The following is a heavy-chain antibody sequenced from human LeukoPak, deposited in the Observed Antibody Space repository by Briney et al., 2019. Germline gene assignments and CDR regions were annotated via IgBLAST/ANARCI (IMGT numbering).Heavy chain of an antibody. CDR3: ARVANHCSGGSCYLNWFDP. D-gene: IGHD2-15*01. V-gene: IGHV4-59*01. CDR2: IYHSGST. J-gene: IGHJ5*02. Sequence: SETLSLTCTVSGGSISSYYWSWIRQPPGKGLEWIGYIYHSGSTNYNPSLKSRVTISVDTSKNQFSLKLSSVTAADTAVYYCARVANHCSGGSCYLNWFDPWGQGTLVTVSS. CDR1: GGSISSYY.